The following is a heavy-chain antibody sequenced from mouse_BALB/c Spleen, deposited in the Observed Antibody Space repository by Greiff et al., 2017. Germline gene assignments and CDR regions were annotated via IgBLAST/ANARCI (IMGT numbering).Heavy chain of an antibody. V-gene: IGHV3-2*02. CDR1: GYSITSDYA. Sequence: EVKLMESGPGLVKPSQSLSLTCTVTGYSITSDYAWNWIRQFPGNKLEWMGYISYSGSTSYNPSLKSRISITRDTSKNQFFLQLNSVTTEDTATYYCARSSSSYYFDYWGQGTTLTVSS. CDR2: ISYSGST. D-gene: IGHD1-1*01. J-gene: IGHJ2*01. CDR3: ARSSSSYYFDY.